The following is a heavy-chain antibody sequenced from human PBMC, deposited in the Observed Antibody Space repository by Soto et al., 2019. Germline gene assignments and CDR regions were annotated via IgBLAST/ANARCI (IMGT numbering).Heavy chain of an antibody. J-gene: IGHJ3*02. Sequence: TLSLTCTVSGGSVSSGAYYWTWIRQRPGKGLEWIGYIYYSGSTYYSPSLKSRLSISLDTSKNQFSLRLSSVTAADTAMYYCARARLRAVYAFDIWGQGTMVTVSS. D-gene: IGHD5-12*01. CDR3: ARARLRAVYAFDI. CDR2: IYYSGST. CDR1: GGSVSSGAYY. V-gene: IGHV4-31*03.